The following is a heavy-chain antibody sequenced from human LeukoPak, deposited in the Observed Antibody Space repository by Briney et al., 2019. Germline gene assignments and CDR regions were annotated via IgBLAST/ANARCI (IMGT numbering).Heavy chain of an antibody. CDR1: GGSISSYY. V-gene: IGHV4-59*01. CDR2: IYYSGTT. J-gene: IGHJ4*02. Sequence: SETLSLTCTVSGGSISSYYWNWIRQPPGKGLEWIGYIYYSGTTNYNPALKSRVTISVDTSKRQFSLKLNSVTAADTAVYYCARGQGWKSTTFDYWGQGTLVTVSS. CDR3: ARGQGWKSTTFDY. D-gene: IGHD1-1*01.